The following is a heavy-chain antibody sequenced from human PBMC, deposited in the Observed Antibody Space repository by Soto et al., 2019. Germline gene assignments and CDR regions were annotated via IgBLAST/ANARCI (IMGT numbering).Heavy chain of an antibody. D-gene: IGHD6-19*01. Sequence: SHTLSLTCAISGDSVSSNSAAWNLIRQSPSRGLEWLGRTYYRSKWYNDYAVSVKSRITINPDTSKNHFSLQLKSVTPEDTALYYCASLAPGGSGGGGDYWGEGTLVTVSS. CDR2: TYYRSKWYN. CDR3: ASLAPGGSGGGGDY. V-gene: IGHV6-1*01. J-gene: IGHJ4*02. CDR1: GDSVSSNSAA.